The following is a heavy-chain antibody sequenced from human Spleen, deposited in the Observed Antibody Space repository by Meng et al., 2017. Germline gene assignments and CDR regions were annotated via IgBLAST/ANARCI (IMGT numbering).Heavy chain of an antibody. CDR2: ISYEGSNK. J-gene: IGHJ4*02. CDR1: GFTFSSYA. CDR3: ARVPMIVVVITDPVLDY. D-gene: IGHD3-22*01. V-gene: IGHV3-30*04. Sequence: GESLKISCAASGFTFSSYAMHWVRQAPGKGLEWVAVISYEGSNKYYADSVKGRFTISRDNSKNTLYLQMNSLRAEDTAVYYCARVPMIVVVITDPVLDYWGQGTLVTVSS.